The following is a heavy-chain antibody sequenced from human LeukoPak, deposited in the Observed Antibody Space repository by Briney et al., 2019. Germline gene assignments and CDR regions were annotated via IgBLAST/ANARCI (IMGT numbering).Heavy chain of an antibody. CDR1: GGSISSGGYY. CDR2: IYYSGST. D-gene: IGHD1-1*01. Sequence: PSETLSLTCTVSGGSISSGGYYWSWIRQHPGKGLERIGYIYYSGSTYYNPSLKSRVTISVDTSKNQFSLKLSSVTAADTAVYYCARVEGNDYFDYWGQGTLVTVSS. CDR3: ARVEGNDYFDY. V-gene: IGHV4-31*03. J-gene: IGHJ4*02.